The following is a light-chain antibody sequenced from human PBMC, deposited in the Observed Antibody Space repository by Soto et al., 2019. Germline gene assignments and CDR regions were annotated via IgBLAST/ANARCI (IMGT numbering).Light chain of an antibody. J-gene: IGKJ2*01. Sequence: EIVLTQSPGTLSLSPGERATLSCRASQSFAGDYLAWYQQKPGQPPRLLIYGVSSRATGIADRFSGSGSGTDFTLSISRLEPEDFAVYYCQQYGTSPPMYTFGQGTKLEIK. CDR1: QSFAGDY. CDR3: QQYGTSPPMYT. V-gene: IGKV3-20*01. CDR2: GVS.